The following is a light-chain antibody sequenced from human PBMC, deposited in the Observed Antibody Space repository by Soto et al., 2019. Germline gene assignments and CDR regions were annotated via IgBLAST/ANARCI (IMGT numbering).Light chain of an antibody. Sequence: QSVLTQPPSASGSPGQSVTISCTGTSSDVGGYNYVSWYQQHPGEAPKLMIYEGSKPPSGVPDRFSGSKSGNTASLTVSGLQAEDEADFYCSSYAGGNNYVFGTGTKVTVL. J-gene: IGLJ1*01. V-gene: IGLV2-8*01. CDR1: SSDVGGYNY. CDR3: SSYAGGNNYV. CDR2: EGS.